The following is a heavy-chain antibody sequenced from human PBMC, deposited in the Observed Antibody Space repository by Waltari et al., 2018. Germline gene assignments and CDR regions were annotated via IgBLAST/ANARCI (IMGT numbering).Heavy chain of an antibody. CDR1: GFIFRPYA. CDR3: AKDQDVRNYYGSGSYHPFDY. CDR2: ISGSGAST. V-gene: IGHV3-23*04. Sequence: EVQLVESGGGLVQPGGSLRLSCAASGFIFRPYARSWVGQAPGRGRGWVSGISGSGASTYHADSVKGRFTISGDNSENTLYLQMNNLRAEDTAIYYCAKDQDVRNYYGSGSYHPFDYWGQGTLVTVSS. D-gene: IGHD3-10*01. J-gene: IGHJ4*02.